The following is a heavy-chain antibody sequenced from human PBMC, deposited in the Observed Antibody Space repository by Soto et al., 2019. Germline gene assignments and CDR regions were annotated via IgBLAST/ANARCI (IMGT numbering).Heavy chain of an antibody. CDR2: IYWDDDK. D-gene: IGHD1-20*01. CDR1: GFSLSTSGVG. Sequence: QITLKESGPTLVKPTQTLTLTCTFSGFSLSTSGVGVCWIRESPGKALEWLAVIYWDDDKRYSPSLKSRLTITRDTAKNQVVLAMTNMDPVDTATYYCAHITVFVTGPRGFDPWGQGTLVTVSS. J-gene: IGHJ5*02. CDR3: AHITVFVTGPRGFDP. V-gene: IGHV2-5*02.